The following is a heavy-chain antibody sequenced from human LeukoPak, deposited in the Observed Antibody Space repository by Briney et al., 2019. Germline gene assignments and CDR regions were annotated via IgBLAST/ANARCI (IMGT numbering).Heavy chain of an antibody. CDR1: GGSISSSSYY. J-gene: IGHJ5*02. D-gene: IGHD3-10*01. V-gene: IGHV4-39*07. CDR2: INHSGST. CDR3: ARLPMVRGVTKYNWFDP. Sequence: SETLSLTCTVSGGSISSSSYYWSWIRQPPGKGLEWIGEINHSGSTNYNPSLKSRVTISVDTSKNQFSLKLSSVTAADTAVYYCARLPMVRGVTKYNWFDPWGQGTLVTVSS.